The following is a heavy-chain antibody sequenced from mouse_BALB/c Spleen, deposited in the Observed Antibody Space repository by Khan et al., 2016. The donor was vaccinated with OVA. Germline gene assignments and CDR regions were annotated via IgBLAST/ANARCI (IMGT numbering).Heavy chain of an antibody. CDR1: GYTLTSYW. CDR3: ARLLINLDY. CDR2: INPSNGRT. V-gene: IGHV1S81*02. D-gene: IGHD2-1*01. J-gene: IGHJ2*01. Sequence: QVQLQQPGAELVNPGASVNLSCKASGYTLTSYWMHWVKQKPGQGLEWIGEINPSNGRTNYNEKFKSKATLTVDKSSSTAYMQLSSPTSEDSAVYYCARLLINLDYWGQGTTLTGSS.